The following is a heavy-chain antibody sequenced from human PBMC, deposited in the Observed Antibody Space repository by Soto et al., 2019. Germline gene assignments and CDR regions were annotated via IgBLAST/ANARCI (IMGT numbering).Heavy chain of an antibody. D-gene: IGHD2-8*01. CDR2: VFHGGST. CDR3: ARDRRNFGVPFDS. Sequence: QVQLQESGPGLVKPSETLSLTCDVFGASVSSSNWWRWVRQSPGMRLEGIGEVFHGGSTKDNSSLKSRVTIAVDKSRNQIALKLYSLTAADTAVYYCARDRRNFGVPFDSLGQGTLVTVSS. CDR1: GASVSSSNW. J-gene: IGHJ4*02. V-gene: IGHV4-4*02.